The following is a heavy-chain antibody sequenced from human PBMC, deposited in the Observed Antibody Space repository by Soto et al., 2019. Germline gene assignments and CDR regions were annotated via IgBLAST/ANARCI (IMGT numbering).Heavy chain of an antibody. V-gene: IGHV3-23*01. CDR2: ISGSGGTR. Sequence: EVQLLESGGGLIQPGGSLRLSCAASGLTFSRYAMNWVRQAPGKGLEWVSVISGSGGTRYYADSVKGRFTISRDNSKGILYLQMNSLRGDDTAVYYCAKDPYPVVVVPAANGMDVWGQGTTVTVSS. CDR3: AKDPYPVVVVPAANGMDV. D-gene: IGHD2-2*01. CDR1: GLTFSRYA. J-gene: IGHJ6*02.